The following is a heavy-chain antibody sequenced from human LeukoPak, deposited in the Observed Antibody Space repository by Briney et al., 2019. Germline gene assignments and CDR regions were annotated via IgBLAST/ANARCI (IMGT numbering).Heavy chain of an antibody. J-gene: IGHJ4*02. D-gene: IGHD6-19*01. CDR2: ISYDGSNK. CDR3: ARVTSSGFYFVYYFDY. CDR1: GFTFSSYG. V-gene: IGHV3-30*03. Sequence: GGSLRLSCAASGFTFSSYGMHWVRQAPGKGLEWVAVISYDGSNKYYADSVKGRFTISRDNSKNTLYLQMNSLRAEDTAVYYCARVTSSGFYFVYYFDYWAQGTLVTVSS.